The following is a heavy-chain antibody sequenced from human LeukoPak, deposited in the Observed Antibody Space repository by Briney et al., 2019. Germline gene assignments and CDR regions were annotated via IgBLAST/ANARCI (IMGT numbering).Heavy chain of an antibody. V-gene: IGHV3-9*01. Sequence: PGGSLRLSCAASGFTFDDYAMYWVRQAPGKGLEWVSGISWNSGSIGYADSVKGRFTISRDDAKNSLYLQMNSLRAEDTAVYYCARDKYGDYYFDYWGQGTLVTVSS. D-gene: IGHD4-17*01. CDR3: ARDKYGDYYFDY. CDR1: GFTFDDYA. J-gene: IGHJ4*02. CDR2: ISWNSGSI.